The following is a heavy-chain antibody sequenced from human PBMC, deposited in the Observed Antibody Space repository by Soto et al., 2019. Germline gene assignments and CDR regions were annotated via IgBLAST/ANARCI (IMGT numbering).Heavy chain of an antibody. Sequence: EVQLLESGGGLVQPGGSLRLSCAASGFTFSSYAMSWVRPAPGKGLEWVSDISGSGGSTDYADSVKGRFTISRDNSNNTLYLQMTSLRSEDTAVYYCAKVGSSGWYGGSFDIWGQGTMVTVSS. CDR3: AKVGSSGWYGGSFDI. CDR1: GFTFSSYA. D-gene: IGHD6-19*01. V-gene: IGHV3-23*01. CDR2: ISGSGGST. J-gene: IGHJ3*02.